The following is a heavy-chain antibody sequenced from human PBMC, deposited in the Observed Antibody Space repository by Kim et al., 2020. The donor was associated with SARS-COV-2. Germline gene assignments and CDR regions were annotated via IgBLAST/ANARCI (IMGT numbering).Heavy chain of an antibody. J-gene: IGHJ6*02. Sequence: VKGRFTISRDNSKNTLYLQMNSLRAEDTAVYYCALDRDSYGYYYYYGMDVWGQGTTVTVSS. V-gene: IGHV3-23*01. D-gene: IGHD5-18*01. CDR3: ALDRDSYGYYYYYGMDV.